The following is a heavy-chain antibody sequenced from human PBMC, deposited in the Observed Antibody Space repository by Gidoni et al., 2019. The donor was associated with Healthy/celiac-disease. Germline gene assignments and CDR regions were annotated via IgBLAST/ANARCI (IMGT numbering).Heavy chain of an antibody. CDR3: ARDFRDVDTAMPSY. CDR1: AVSVSGGGYY. Sequence: VQLQESRPALVKPSQPLYLTCTVSAVSVSGGGYYWSWIRQHPGKGLEWIGYIYYSGSTYYNPSLKSRVTISVDTSKNQFSLKLSSVTAADTAVYYCARDFRDVDTAMPSYWGQGTLVTVSS. J-gene: IGHJ4*02. D-gene: IGHD5-18*01. V-gene: IGHV4-31*03. CDR2: IYYSGST.